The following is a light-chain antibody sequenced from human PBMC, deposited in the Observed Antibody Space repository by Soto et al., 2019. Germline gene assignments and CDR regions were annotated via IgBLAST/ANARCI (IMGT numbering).Light chain of an antibody. V-gene: IGLV2-14*03. Sequence: QSALTQDASVSGSPGQSITISCTGTNSDIGAYNFVSWYQQYPGKAPKLMIYDVNSRPSGVSNRFSGSKSGNPASLTISGLQADHQADYYCSSYTTSDTLAFGAGTKVTVL. CDR2: DVN. CDR3: SSYTTSDTLA. J-gene: IGLJ1*01. CDR1: NSDIGAYNF.